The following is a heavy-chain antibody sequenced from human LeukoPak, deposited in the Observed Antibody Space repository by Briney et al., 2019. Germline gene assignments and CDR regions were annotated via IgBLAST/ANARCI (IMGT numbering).Heavy chain of an antibody. V-gene: IGHV1-2*02. CDR1: GYAFTGYY. CDR3: ARDGRFYDSSGDFPPHAFDI. CDR2: INPNSGGT. J-gene: IGHJ3*02. D-gene: IGHD3-22*01. Sequence: ASVKASCKASGYAFTGYYMHWVRQAPGQGLEWMGWINPNSGGTNYAQKFQGRVTMTRDTSVSTAYMELSRLRSDDTAVYYCARDGRFYDSSGDFPPHAFDIWGQGTMVTVSS.